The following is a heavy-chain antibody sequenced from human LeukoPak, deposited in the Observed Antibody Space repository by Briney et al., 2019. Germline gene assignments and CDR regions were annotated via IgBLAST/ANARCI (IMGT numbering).Heavy chain of an antibody. D-gene: IGHD3-10*01. V-gene: IGHV4-59*01. J-gene: IGHJ4*02. CDR2: IYYSGST. Sequence: SETLSLTCTVSGGSISTYYWTWIRQPPGKGLEWIGYIYYSGSTNYNPSLKSRVTISVDTSKNQFSLKLSSVTAADTAVYYCATDNSYGSGSYYTWGQGTLVTVSS. CDR1: GGSISTYY. CDR3: ATDNSYGSGSYYT.